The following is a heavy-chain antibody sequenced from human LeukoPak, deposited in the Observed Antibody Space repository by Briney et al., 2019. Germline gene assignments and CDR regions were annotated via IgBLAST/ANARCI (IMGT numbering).Heavy chain of an antibody. J-gene: IGHJ4*02. Sequence: PGGSLSLSCAASGFTFSSYGMHWVRHAPGKGLEWVAVISYDGSNKYYADSVKGPFTISRDNSKNTLYLQMNSLRAEDTAVYYCAKGVRYCGGDCYLDYWGQGTLVTVSS. CDR3: AKGVRYCGGDCYLDY. V-gene: IGHV3-30*18. D-gene: IGHD2-21*02. CDR1: GFTFSSYG. CDR2: ISYDGSNK.